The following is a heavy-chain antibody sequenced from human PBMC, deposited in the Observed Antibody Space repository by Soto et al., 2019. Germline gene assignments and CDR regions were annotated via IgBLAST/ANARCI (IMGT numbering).Heavy chain of an antibody. CDR2: IKQDGSRR. J-gene: IGHJ6*02. CDR3: AKSWGYGMDV. D-gene: IGHD3-16*01. CDR1: GFTFSRFW. V-gene: IGHV3-7*03. Sequence: EGQLVESGGGLVQPGGSLRLSCAASGFTFSRFWMTWVRQAPGKGLEWVANIKQDGSRRYYVDSVKGRFTISRDNAKNSLYLQMNSLRAEDTAVYYCAKSWGYGMDVWGQGTTVTVSS.